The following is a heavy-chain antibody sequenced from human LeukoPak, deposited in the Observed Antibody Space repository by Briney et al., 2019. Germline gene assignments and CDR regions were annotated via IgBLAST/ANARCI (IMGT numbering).Heavy chain of an antibody. CDR2: IYYSGST. CDR1: GGSISSYY. J-gene: IGHJ4*02. Sequence: SETLSLTCTVSGGSISSYYWSWIRQPPGKGLEWIGYIYYSGSTNYNPSLKSRVTISVDTSKNQFSLKLSSVTAADTAVYYCARVGAAVGTDYWGQGTLVTVSS. CDR3: ARVGAAVGTDY. V-gene: IGHV4-59*01. D-gene: IGHD6-13*01.